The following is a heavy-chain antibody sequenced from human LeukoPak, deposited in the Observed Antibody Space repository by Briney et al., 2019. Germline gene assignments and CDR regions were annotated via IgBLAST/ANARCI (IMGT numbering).Heavy chain of an antibody. CDR3: ARSTFLSDAFDI. J-gene: IGHJ3*02. CDR1: GFTFSSYA. CDR2: ISFDGSNK. V-gene: IGHV3-30-3*01. Sequence: GTSLRLSCEASGFTFSSYAMHWVRQAPGKGLEWVALISFDGSNKYYADSVKGRFTISRDNSKNTLYLHMNSLRAEDTAVYYCARSTFLSDAFDIWGQGTMVTVSS.